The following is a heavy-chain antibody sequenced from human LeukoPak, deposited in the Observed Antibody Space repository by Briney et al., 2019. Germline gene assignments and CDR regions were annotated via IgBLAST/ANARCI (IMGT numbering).Heavy chain of an antibody. CDR1: GGTFSSYA. J-gene: IGHJ6*02. Sequence: SVKVSCKASGGTFSSYAISWVRQAPGQGLEWMGRIIPILGIANYAQKFQGRVTITADKSTSTAYMELSSLRSEDTAVYYCATPVQLKRKYGMDVWGQGTTVTVSS. D-gene: IGHD1-1*01. CDR3: ATPVQLKRKYGMDV. V-gene: IGHV1-69*04. CDR2: IIPILGIA.